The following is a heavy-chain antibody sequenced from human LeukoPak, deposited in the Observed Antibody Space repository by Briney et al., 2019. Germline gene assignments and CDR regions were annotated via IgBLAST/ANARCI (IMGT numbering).Heavy chain of an antibody. V-gene: IGHV3-74*01. Sequence: GGSLRLSCAASGFTFSRYWMHWVRQAPGEGPVWVSRMNSDGSNTNYADSVKGRFTISRDNAKNTLYLQMNSLRADDTAVYYCARDICSGIGCYPRAPFDYWGQGTLVTVSS. CDR1: GFTFSRYW. CDR3: ARDICSGIGCYPRAPFDY. J-gene: IGHJ4*02. CDR2: MNSDGSNT. D-gene: IGHD2-15*01.